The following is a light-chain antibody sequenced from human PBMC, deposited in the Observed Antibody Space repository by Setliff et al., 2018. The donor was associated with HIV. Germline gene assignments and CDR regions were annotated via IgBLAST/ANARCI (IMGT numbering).Light chain of an antibody. J-gene: IGLJ1*01. CDR1: NSDIGMYNF. CDR3: SSFTGSRPPYV. CDR2: EVS. V-gene: IGLV2-14*01. Sequence: QSALTQPASVSGSPGQSITISCTGTNSDIGMYNFVSWYQQHPGKAPKAVIYEVSNRPSGVSSRFSGSKSGNTASLTISGLQAEDEADYYCSSFTGSRPPYVFGSGTKVTVL.